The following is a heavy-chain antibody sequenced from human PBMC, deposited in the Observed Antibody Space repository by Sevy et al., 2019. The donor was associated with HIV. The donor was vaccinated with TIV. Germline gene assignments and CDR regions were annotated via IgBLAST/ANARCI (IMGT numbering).Heavy chain of an antibody. J-gene: IGHJ4*02. V-gene: IGHV1-18*01. CDR1: GYTFINYG. Sequence: ASVKVSCKASGYTFINYGITWVRQAPGQGLEWMGWISGYNGDTNYAQNLQDRLTLSTDTSTDTAFLELRSLRSDDTAVYYWARAERHAPTGPLLDSWGQGTLVTVSS. CDR2: ISGYNGDT. CDR3: ARAERHAPTGPLLDS. D-gene: IGHD1-1*01.